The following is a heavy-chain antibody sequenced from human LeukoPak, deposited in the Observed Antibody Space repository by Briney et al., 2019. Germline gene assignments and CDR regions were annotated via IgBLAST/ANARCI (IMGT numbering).Heavy chain of an antibody. D-gene: IGHD3-10*01. V-gene: IGHV3-23*01. CDR3: AKDFGRNLGGPGY. CDR2: ISDNGGRT. CDR1: GFAFSSYS. Sequence: GGSLRLSCAASGFAFSSYSMNWVRQAPGGGLEWVSGISDNGGRTYYADSVKGRFAISRDDSKSTLYLQMNSLRGEDTAVYYCAKDFGRNLGGPGYWGRGTLVIVSS. J-gene: IGHJ4*02.